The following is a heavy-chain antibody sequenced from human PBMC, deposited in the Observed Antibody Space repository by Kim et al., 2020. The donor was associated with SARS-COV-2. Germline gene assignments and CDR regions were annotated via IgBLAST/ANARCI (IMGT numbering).Heavy chain of an antibody. CDR1: GFTFSSYC. J-gene: IGHJ4*02. CDR2: IWYDGSNK. CDR3: AKGVHFVGGSCQPY. Sequence: GGSLRLSCAASGFTFSSYCMHWVRQAPGKGLEWVADIWYDGSNKYYADSVKGRFTISRDNSKNTLYLQMNSLRAEDTAVYYCAKGVHFVGGSCQPYWGQGTMVTVSS. V-gene: IGHV3-33*06. D-gene: IGHD2-15*01.